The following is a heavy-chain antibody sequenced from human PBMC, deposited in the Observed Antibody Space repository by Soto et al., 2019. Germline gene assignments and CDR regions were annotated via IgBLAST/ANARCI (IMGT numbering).Heavy chain of an antibody. CDR2: IWYDGSNK. Sequence: GGSLRLSCAASGFTFSSYGMHWVRQAPGKGLEWVAVIWYDGSNKYYADSVKGRFTISRDNSKNTLYLQMNSLRAEDTAVYYCAKDPLTPMIVVVNDAFDIWGQGTMVTVSS. D-gene: IGHD3-22*01. CDR1: GFTFSSYG. J-gene: IGHJ3*02. V-gene: IGHV3-33*06. CDR3: AKDPLTPMIVVVNDAFDI.